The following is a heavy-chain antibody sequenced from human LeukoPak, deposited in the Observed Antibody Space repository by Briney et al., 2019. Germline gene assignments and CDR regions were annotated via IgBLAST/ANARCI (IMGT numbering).Heavy chain of an antibody. Sequence: GASVKVSCKASGYTFTTNAISWVRQAPGQGLEWMGWINPYSAITNYPQKLQDRVTMTTDTSTSTAYMELRSLRSDDTAVYYCARDFRAAMVSDWFDPWGQGTLVTVSS. CDR1: GYTFTTNA. D-gene: IGHD5-18*01. CDR2: INPYSAIT. CDR3: ARDFRAAMVSDWFDP. J-gene: IGHJ5*02. V-gene: IGHV1-18*01.